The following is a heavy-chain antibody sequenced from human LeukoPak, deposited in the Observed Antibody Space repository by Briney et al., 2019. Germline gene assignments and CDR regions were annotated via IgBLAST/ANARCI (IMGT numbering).Heavy chain of an antibody. CDR2: INHSGST. CDR3: AHLMVRGDFYYYYGMDV. J-gene: IGHJ6*02. CDR1: GGSFSGYY. Sequence: SETLSLTCAVYGGSFSGYYWSWIRQPPGKGLEWIGEINHSGSTNYNPSLKSRVTISVDTSKNQFSLKLSSVTAADTAVYYCAHLMVRGDFYYYYGMDVWGQGTTVTASS. V-gene: IGHV4-34*01. D-gene: IGHD3-10*01.